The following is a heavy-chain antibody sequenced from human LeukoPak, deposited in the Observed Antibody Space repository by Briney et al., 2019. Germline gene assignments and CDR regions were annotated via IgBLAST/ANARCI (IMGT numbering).Heavy chain of an antibody. CDR1: GFTFSSYG. J-gene: IGHJ4*02. CDR2: ISYDGSNK. V-gene: IGHV3-30*18. CDR3: AKDPIAVAGTGGFDY. Sequence: GGSLRLSCAASGFTFSSYGMHWVRQAPGKGLEWVAVISYDGSNKYYADSVKGRFTISRDNSKNTLYLQMNSLRAEDTAVYYCAKDPIAVAGTGGFDYWGQGTLVTVSS. D-gene: IGHD6-19*01.